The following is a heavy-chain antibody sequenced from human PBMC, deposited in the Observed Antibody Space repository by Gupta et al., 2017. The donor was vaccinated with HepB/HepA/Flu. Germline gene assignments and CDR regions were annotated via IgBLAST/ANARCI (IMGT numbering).Heavy chain of an antibody. CDR2: IKSKTDGGTT. CDR3: ATDLSY. J-gene: IGHJ4*02. Sequence: EVQLVESGGGLLKPGGSLRLSCAASGFSFSNAWMRWVRQAPGKGLEWVGRIKSKTDGGTTDYTAPVKGRFTISRDDLKNTLYLHMNSLKSEDTAVYYCATDLSYWGQGTLVTVSP. V-gene: IGHV3-15*01. CDR1: GFSFSNAW.